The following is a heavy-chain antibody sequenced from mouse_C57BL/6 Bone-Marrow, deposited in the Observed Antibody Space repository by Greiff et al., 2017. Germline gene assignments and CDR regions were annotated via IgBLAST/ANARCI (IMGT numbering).Heavy chain of an antibody. Sequence: QVQLKQPGAELVRPGTSVKLSCKASGYTFTSYWMHWVKQRPGQGLEWIGVIDPSDSYTNYNPKFKGKATLTVDTSSSTAYMQLSSLTSEDSAVYYCARVPYGNFYYWCCDVWGTGTTVTVSS. D-gene: IGHD2-1*01. CDR3: ARVPYGNFYYWCCDV. V-gene: IGHV1-59*01. CDR1: GYTFTSYW. J-gene: IGHJ1*03. CDR2: IDPSDSYT.